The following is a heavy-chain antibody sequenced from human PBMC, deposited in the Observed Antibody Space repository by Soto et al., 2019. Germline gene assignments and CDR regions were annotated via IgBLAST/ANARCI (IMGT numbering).Heavy chain of an antibody. V-gene: IGHV3-33*01. D-gene: IGHD4-17*01. J-gene: IGHJ2*01. CDR3: AGLNTGWYFDF. CDR2: IWYDGSNE. CDR1: GFTFSNFG. Sequence: QVQLVESGGGVVQPGRSLRLSCAASGFTFSNFGMHWVRQAPGKGLEWVAVIWYDGSNEYYPDSVKGRFTISRDNSKNTLYLQMNSLRAEDTAVYYCAGLNTGWYFDFWGRGTLVTVSS.